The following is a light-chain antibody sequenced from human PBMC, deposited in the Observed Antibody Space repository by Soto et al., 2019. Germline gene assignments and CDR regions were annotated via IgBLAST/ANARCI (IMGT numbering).Light chain of an antibody. V-gene: IGLV2-14*01. Sequence: QSPLTKPASVSLSPGQSITISCTGTTGDVSIYNYVSWYQQHPGKAPKLMIYGVSNRPSGVSNRFSGAKSGHTASLTISGLQVEDEADYYCCSYTSSTNYVFGPGTKVTVL. CDR1: TGDVSIYNY. CDR3: CSYTSSTNYV. CDR2: GVS. J-gene: IGLJ1*01.